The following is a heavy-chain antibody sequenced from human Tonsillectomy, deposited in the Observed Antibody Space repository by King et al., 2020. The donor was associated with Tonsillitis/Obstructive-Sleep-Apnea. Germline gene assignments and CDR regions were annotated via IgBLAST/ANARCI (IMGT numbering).Heavy chain of an antibody. V-gene: IGHV4-59*01. Sequence: LQLQESGPGLVKPSETLSLTCTVSDGSITSYYWSWIRQPPGKGLEWIGYIYYSGGTNYNPSLKSRVTISVDTSKNQFSLKLSSVTAADTAVYYCAREGAVMNAFDIWGQGTMVTVSS. CDR2: IYYSGGT. CDR3: AREGAVMNAFDI. CDR1: DGSITSYY. D-gene: IGHD2-8*01. J-gene: IGHJ3*02.